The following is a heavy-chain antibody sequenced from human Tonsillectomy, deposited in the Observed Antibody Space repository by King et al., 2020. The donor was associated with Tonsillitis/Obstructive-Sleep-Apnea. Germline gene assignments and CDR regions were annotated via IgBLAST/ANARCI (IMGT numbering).Heavy chain of an antibody. CDR2: IDHSGST. J-gene: IGHJ3*02. CDR3: ARLLLVTSIQGEAFDI. D-gene: IGHD3-9*01. V-gene: IGHV4-34*01. Sequence: VQLQQWGAGLLKPSETLSLTCAVYGGSFSGYYWSWIRQTPGKGLEWIGEIDHSGSTNYNPSLKSPVTISLDTSKNQFSLKLSSVTAADTAVYYCARLLLVTSIQGEAFDIWGQGTMVTVSS. CDR1: GGSFSGYY.